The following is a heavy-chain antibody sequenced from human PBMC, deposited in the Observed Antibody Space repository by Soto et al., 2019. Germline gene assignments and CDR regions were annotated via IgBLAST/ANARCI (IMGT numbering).Heavy chain of an antibody. CDR3: ARRARPDFYYMDV. J-gene: IGHJ6*03. V-gene: IGHV3-64*01. Sequence: GGSLILSCAASGFTFSSYTMNWVREAPGKGLEYVSGISSNGVGTYYANSVQGRFTISRDNSKNTVYLQMGSLRPEDMAVYYCARRARPDFYYMDVWGKGTTVTVSS. D-gene: IGHD6-6*01. CDR1: GFTFSSYT. CDR2: ISSNGVGT.